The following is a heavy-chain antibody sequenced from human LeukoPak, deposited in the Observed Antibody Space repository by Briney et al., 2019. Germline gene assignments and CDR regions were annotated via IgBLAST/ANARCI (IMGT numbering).Heavy chain of an antibody. Sequence: GGSLRLSCAASGFTFSSYAMSWVRQAPGKGLEWVSAISSSGGSTYYADSVKGRFTISRDDSKNTLYLQMNSLRAEDTAVYYCAKGPAGCSGGSCYDAFDIWGQGTMVTVSS. CDR3: AKGPAGCSGGSCYDAFDI. CDR2: ISSSGGST. D-gene: IGHD2-15*01. CDR1: GFTFSSYA. J-gene: IGHJ3*02. V-gene: IGHV3-23*01.